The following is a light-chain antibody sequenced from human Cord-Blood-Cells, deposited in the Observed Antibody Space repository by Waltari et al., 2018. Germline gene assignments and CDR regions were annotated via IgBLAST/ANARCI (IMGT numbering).Light chain of an antibody. CDR1: QSISSY. CDR3: QQSYSTPRT. Sequence: DIQMTQSPSSLSASVAHRVPITCRASQSISSYLNWYQQKPGKAPKLLIYAASSLQSGVPSRFSGSGSGTDFTLTISSLQPEDFATYYCQQSYSTPRTFGQGTKVEIK. J-gene: IGKJ1*01. V-gene: IGKV1-39*01. CDR2: AAS.